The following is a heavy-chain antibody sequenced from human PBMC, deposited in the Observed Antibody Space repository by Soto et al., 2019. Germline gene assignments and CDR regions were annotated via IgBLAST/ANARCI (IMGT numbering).Heavy chain of an antibody. Sequence: GSLRLSCAASGFTFSSYAMSWVRQAPGKGLEWVSAISGSGGSTYYADSVKGRFTISRDNSKNTLYLQMNSLRAEDTAVYYCAKRCRQLEAPGPSDYWGQGTLVTVSS. D-gene: IGHD6-6*01. CDR1: GFTFSSYA. CDR2: ISGSGGST. CDR3: AKRCRQLEAPGPSDY. J-gene: IGHJ4*02. V-gene: IGHV3-23*01.